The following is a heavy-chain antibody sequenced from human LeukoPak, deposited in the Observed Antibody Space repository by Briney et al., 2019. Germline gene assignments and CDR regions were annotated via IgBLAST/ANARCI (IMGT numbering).Heavy chain of an antibody. CDR1: GYTFTGYY. D-gene: IGHD6-19*01. J-gene: IGHJ4*02. V-gene: IGHV1-2*02. CDR3: AREQWLVDPFDY. CDR2: INPNSGGT. Sequence: ASVTVSFKASGYTFTGYYMHWVRQAPGQGLEWMGWINPNSGGTNYAQKFQGRVTMTRDTSISTAYMELSRLRSDDTAVYYCAREQWLVDPFDYWGQGTLVTVSS.